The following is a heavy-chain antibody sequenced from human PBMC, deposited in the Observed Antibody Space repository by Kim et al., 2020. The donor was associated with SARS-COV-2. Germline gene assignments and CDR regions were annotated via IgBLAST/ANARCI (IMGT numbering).Heavy chain of an antibody. CDR2: FYYTGSP. CDR1: GGSFNSSDYY. D-gene: IGHD2-15*01. V-gene: IGHV4-39*01. Sequence: SETLSLTCTVSGGSFNSSDYYWGWIRQPLGKGLDWIGNFYYTGSPFYNPSLKSRVTISVDTSKNQFSLKLTSMTAADTAVYYCARLAVESLLNGGFDYWGQGTLVTVSS. CDR3: ARLAVESLLNGGFDY. J-gene: IGHJ4*02.